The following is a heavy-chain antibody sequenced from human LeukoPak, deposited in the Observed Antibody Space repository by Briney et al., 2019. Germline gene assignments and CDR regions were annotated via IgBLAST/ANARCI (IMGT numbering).Heavy chain of an antibody. V-gene: IGHV3-23*01. CDR1: GFTFSSYA. D-gene: IGHD6-13*01. CDR2: ISGSGGST. J-gene: IGHJ5*02. Sequence: GGSLRLSCAASGFTFSSYAMSWVRQAPGKGLEWVSAISGSGGSTYCADSMKGRFTISRDNSKNTLYLQMNSLRAEDTAVYYCAKDPYSSSWKVWFDPWGQGTLVTVSS. CDR3: AKDPYSSSWKVWFDP.